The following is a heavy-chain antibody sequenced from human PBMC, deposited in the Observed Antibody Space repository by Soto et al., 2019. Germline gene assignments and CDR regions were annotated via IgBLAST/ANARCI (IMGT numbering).Heavy chain of an antibody. V-gene: IGHV3-48*02. D-gene: IGHD4-17*01. CDR3: ARDPGDYGEYGMDV. J-gene: IGHJ6*02. CDR2: ISSSSSTI. CDR1: GFTFSSYS. Sequence: PGGSLRLSCAASGFTFSSYSMNWVRQAPGKGLEWVSYISSSSSTIYYADSVKGRFTISRDNAKNSLYLQMNSLRDEDTAVYYCARDPGDYGEYGMDVWGQGNTVTVSS.